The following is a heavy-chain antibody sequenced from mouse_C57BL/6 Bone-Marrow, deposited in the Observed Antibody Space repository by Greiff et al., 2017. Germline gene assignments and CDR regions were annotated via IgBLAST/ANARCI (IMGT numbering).Heavy chain of an antibody. CDR1: GYTFTSYW. J-gene: IGHJ2*01. V-gene: IGHV1-72*01. Sequence: QVQLQQPGAELVKPGASVKLSCKASGYTFTSYWMHWVKQRPGRGLEWIGRIDPNSGGTKYNEKFTNKATLTVDKPSSKAYMQVSSLTSEDSAVYYCARRGVVASPFDYWGQGTTLTVSS. D-gene: IGHD1-1*01. CDR3: ARRGVVASPFDY. CDR2: IDPNSGGT.